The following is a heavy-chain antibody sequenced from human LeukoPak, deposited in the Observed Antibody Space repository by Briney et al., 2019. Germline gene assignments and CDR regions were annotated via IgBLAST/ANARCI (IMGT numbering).Heavy chain of an antibody. D-gene: IGHD1-14*01. CDR3: ARAPDENPGYYYYYMDV. CDR2: INWNGGST. Sequence: GGSLRLSCAASGFTFDDYGMSWVRQAPGKGLEWVSVINWNGGSTGYADSVKGRFTISRDNAKNSLYLQMNSLRAEDTALYYCARAPDENPGYYYYYMDVWGKGTTVTVSS. CDR1: GFTFDDYG. J-gene: IGHJ6*03. V-gene: IGHV3-20*04.